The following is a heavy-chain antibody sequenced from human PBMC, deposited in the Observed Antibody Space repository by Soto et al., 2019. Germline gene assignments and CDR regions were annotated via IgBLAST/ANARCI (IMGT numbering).Heavy chain of an antibody. CDR1: GFTFSAYY. V-gene: IGHV3-11*01. D-gene: IGHD3-3*01. J-gene: IGHJ5*02. CDR3: ARVGTYYDFWSGYSQGWFDP. Sequence: QVQLVESGGGLVKPGGSLRLSCAAAGFTFSAYYMSWIRQAPGKGLEWVSYISSSGSTIYSADSVKGRFTISRDNAKNSLYLQMNSLRAEDTAVYYCARVGTYYDFWSGYSQGWFDPLGQGTLVTVSS. CDR2: ISSSGSTI.